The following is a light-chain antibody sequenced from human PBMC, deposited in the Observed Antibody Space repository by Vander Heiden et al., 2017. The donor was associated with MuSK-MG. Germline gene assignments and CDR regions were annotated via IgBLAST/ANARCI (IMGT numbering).Light chain of an antibody. Sequence: EIVLTQSPGTLSLSPGERATLSCRASQSVSSSYLAWYQQKPGQAPRLLIYGASSRATGIPDRVSGSGSGTDFTLTISRLEPEDFAVDYGQQYGSTFGGGTKVEIK. CDR2: GAS. CDR3: QQYGST. V-gene: IGKV3-20*01. CDR1: QSVSSSY. J-gene: IGKJ4*01.